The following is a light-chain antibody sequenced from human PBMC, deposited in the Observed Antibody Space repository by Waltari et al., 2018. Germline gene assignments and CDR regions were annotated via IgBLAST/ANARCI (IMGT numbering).Light chain of an antibody. J-gene: IGLJ3*02. Sequence: SPLTQPASLSESPGQPITISCTGTTSDVRGYNYVSRYQQHPGKATKLMIYDVTNRPSGVSNRFSGSKSGNTASLTISGLQAEDEADYYCSSFTSSSTWVFGGGTKLTVL. V-gene: IGLV2-14*03. CDR2: DVT. CDR1: TSDVRGYNY. CDR3: SSFTSSSTWV.